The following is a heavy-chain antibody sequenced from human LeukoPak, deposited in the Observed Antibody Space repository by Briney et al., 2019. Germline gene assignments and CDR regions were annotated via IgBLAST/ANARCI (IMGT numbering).Heavy chain of an antibody. CDR3: AKDQSSERFLDY. Sequence: GGSLRLSCAASGFTVSSNYMSWVRQAPGKGLEWVSVIYRGGSTYYADSVKGRFTISRDNSKNTLYLQMNSLRAEDTALYYCAKDQSSERFLDYWGQGTLVTVSS. V-gene: IGHV3-66*01. J-gene: IGHJ4*02. CDR2: IYRGGST. CDR1: GFTVSSNY. D-gene: IGHD5-24*01.